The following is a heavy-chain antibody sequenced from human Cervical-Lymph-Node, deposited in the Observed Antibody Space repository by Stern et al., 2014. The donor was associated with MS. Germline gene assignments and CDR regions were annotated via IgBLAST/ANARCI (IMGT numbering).Heavy chain of an antibody. J-gene: IGHJ4*02. CDR1: GGSISSGDYY. D-gene: IGHD3-22*01. CDR2: IYYSGST. Sequence: QLQLQESGPGLVKPSQTLSLTCTVSGGSISSGDYYWSWLRPPPGKGLEWIGYIYYSGSTYYNPSLKSRVTISVDTSKNQFSLKLSSVTAADTAVYYCARDSSGYYLILDYWGQGTLVTVSS. CDR3: ARDSSGYYLILDY. V-gene: IGHV4-30-4*01.